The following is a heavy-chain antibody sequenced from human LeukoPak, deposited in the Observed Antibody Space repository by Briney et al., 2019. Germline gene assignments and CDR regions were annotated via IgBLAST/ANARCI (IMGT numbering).Heavy chain of an antibody. J-gene: IGHJ4*02. CDR1: GFTFSSYA. Sequence: GGSLRLSCAASGFTFSSYAMSWVRQAPGKGLEWVSAISGSGGSTYYADSVKGRFTISRDNSKNTLYLQMNSLIAEDTAVYYCAKGNYGSGSYFDYWGQGTLVTVSS. D-gene: IGHD3-10*01. V-gene: IGHV3-23*01. CDR3: AKGNYGSGSYFDY. CDR2: ISGSGGST.